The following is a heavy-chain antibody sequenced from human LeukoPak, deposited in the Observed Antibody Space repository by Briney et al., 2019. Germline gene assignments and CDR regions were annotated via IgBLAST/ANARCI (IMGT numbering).Heavy chain of an antibody. D-gene: IGHD5/OR15-5a*01. CDR2: IWYGGSNK. CDR3: AGGLRSGYMDV. J-gene: IGHJ6*03. V-gene: IGHV3-33*01. Sequence: PGGSLRLSCAASGFTFSSYGMHWVRQAPGKGLEWVAVIWYGGSNKYYADSVKGRFTISRDNSKNTLYLQMNSLRAEDTAVYYCAGGLRSGYMDVWGKGTTVTVSS. CDR1: GFTFSSYG.